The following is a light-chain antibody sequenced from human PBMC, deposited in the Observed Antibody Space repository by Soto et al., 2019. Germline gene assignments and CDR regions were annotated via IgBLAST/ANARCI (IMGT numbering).Light chain of an antibody. V-gene: IGLV2-8*01. CDR2: DVN. CDR3: SSHAGSYNPFV. Sequence: QSALTQPPSASGSPGQSGTISCTGTSSDVGGYSFVSWYQQHPGKAPKVLIYDVNKRPSGVPDRFSGSKSGNTASLTVSGLQADDEADYYCSSHAGSYNPFVFGPGTKLTVL. J-gene: IGLJ1*01. CDR1: SSDVGGYSF.